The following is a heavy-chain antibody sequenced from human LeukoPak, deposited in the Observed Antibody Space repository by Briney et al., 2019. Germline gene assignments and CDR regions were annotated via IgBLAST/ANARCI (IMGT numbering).Heavy chain of an antibody. CDR3: AKAGPWFGELLSSFDY. J-gene: IGHJ4*02. V-gene: IGHV3-30*02. D-gene: IGHD3-10*01. CDR1: GFTFSSYG. Sequence: GGSLRLSCAASGFTFSSYGMHWVRQAPGKGLEWVAFIRYDGSNKYYADSVKGRFTISRDNSKNTLYLQMNSLRAEDTAVYYCAKAGPWFGELLSSFDYWGQGTLVTVSS. CDR2: IRYDGSNK.